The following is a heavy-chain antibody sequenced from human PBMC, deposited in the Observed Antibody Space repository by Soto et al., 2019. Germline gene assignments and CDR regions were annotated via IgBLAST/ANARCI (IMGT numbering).Heavy chain of an antibody. CDR3: VKGEYYYDSSGYYPFDY. V-gene: IGHV3-11*06. Sequence: GGSLRLSCAASGFTFSDYYMSWIRQAPGKGLECVSYISSRSTYTNYADSVKGRFTISRDNSKNTQYLQMSSLRADDTAVYYCVKGEYYYDSSGYYPFDYWGQGTLVTVSS. CDR2: ISSRSTYT. CDR1: GFTFSDYY. J-gene: IGHJ4*02. D-gene: IGHD3-22*01.